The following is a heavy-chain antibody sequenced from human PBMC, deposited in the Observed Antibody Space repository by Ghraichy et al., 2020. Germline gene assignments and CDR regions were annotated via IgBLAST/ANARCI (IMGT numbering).Heavy chain of an antibody. CDR2: ISSSGSTI. CDR3: AKDPLRTTVTHPTWND. Sequence: LSLTCAASGFTFSSYEMNWVRQAPGKGLEWVSYISSSGSTIYYADSVKGRFTISRDNAKNSLYLQMNSLRAEDTAVYYCAKDPLRTTVTHPTWNDWGQGTLVTVSS. D-gene: IGHD4-17*01. V-gene: IGHV3-48*03. J-gene: IGHJ4*02. CDR1: GFTFSSYE.